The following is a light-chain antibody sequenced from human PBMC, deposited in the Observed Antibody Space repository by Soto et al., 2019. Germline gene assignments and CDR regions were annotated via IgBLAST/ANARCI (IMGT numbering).Light chain of an antibody. J-gene: IGKJ5*01. Sequence: PCERSTLSCSSSQGVSSYLAWYQQKPGQAPRLLIYDASNRATGIPARFSGSGSGTDFTLTISSLEPEDFAVYYCQQRSNWPPITFGLGTRLEIK. CDR2: DAS. CDR1: QGVSSY. V-gene: IGKV3-11*01. CDR3: QQRSNWPPIT.